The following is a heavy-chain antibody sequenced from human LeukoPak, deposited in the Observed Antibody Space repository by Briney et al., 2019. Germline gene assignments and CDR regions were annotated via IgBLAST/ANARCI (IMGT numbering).Heavy chain of an antibody. Sequence: GGSLRLSCAASGFTFSSYAMHWVRQAPGKGLEWVAVIAYDGSNIYYADSVKGRFTISRDNSKNTLYLQMSSLGAEDTAVYFCARGAYSSSWLDFDYWGQGTLVTVSS. D-gene: IGHD6-13*01. V-gene: IGHV3-30*04. CDR1: GFTFSSYA. CDR2: IAYDGSNI. CDR3: ARGAYSSSWLDFDY. J-gene: IGHJ4*02.